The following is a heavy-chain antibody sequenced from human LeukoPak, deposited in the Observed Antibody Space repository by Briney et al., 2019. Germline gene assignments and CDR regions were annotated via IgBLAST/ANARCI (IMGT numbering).Heavy chain of an antibody. CDR3: ARPDYGDYIYFHY. Sequence: SETLSLTCSVSGGSISAYSHYWAWVPPPPGKGLGGIGSVYYTGSIRHNTSLKSRVTISVDMSKNDLFLTLSSVTAADTAFYYCARPDYGDYIYFHYWGQGALVTVSS. D-gene: IGHD4-17*01. V-gene: IGHV4-39*01. CDR1: GGSISAYSHY. CDR2: VYYTGSI. J-gene: IGHJ4*02.